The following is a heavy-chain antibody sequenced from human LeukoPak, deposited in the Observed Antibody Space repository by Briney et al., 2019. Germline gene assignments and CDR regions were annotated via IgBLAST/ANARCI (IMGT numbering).Heavy chain of an antibody. CDR3: AKVGDTSDYGDYFDY. J-gene: IGHJ4*02. D-gene: IGHD4-17*01. Sequence: PGRSLRLSCAASGFTFDDYAMHWVRQAPGKGLEWVSGISWNSGSIGYADSVKGRFTISRDNAKNSLYLQMNSLRAEDTALYYCAKVGDTSDYGDYFDYWGQGTLATVSS. V-gene: IGHV3-9*01. CDR1: GFTFDDYA. CDR2: ISWNSGSI.